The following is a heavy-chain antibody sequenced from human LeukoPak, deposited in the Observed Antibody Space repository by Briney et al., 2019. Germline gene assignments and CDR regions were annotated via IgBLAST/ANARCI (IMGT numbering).Heavy chain of an antibody. CDR1: GFTFSSYA. J-gene: IGHJ4*02. V-gene: IGHV3-30-3*01. CDR3: ARYQIAAAHNFDY. CDR2: ISYDGGNK. D-gene: IGHD6-13*01. Sequence: GGSLRLSCAASGFTFSSYAMHWVRQAPGKGLEWVAVISYDGGNKYYADSVKGRFTISRDNSKNTLYLQMNSLRAEDTAVYFCARYQIAAAHNFDYWGQGSLVTVSS.